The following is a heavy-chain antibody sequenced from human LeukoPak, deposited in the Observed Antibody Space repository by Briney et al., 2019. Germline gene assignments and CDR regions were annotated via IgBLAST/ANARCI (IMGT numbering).Heavy chain of an antibody. CDR2: IYHSGST. CDR3: ARAYSSSWYLNWFDP. D-gene: IGHD6-13*01. J-gene: IGHJ5*02. Sequence: SETLSLTCTVSGYSISSGYYWGWIRQPPGKGLEWIGNIYHSGSTYYNPSLKSRVTISIDTSKNQFSLKLSSVTAADTAIYYCARAYSSSWYLNWFDPWGQGTLVTVSS. V-gene: IGHV4-38-2*02. CDR1: GYSISSGYY.